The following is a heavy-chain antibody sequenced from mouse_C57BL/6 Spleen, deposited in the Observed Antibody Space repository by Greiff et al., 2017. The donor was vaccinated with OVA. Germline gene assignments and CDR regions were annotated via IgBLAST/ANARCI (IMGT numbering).Heavy chain of an antibody. V-gene: IGHV1-55*01. CDR1: GYTFTSYW. Sequence: VQLQQPGAELVKPGASVKMSCKASGYTFTSYWITWVKQRPGQGLEWIGDLYPGSGSTNYNEKFKSKATLTVDTSSSTTYMQLSSLTSEDSSVNYCARSTTVVEGAWFAYWGQGTLVTVSA. J-gene: IGHJ3*01. CDR3: ARSTTVVEGAWFAY. D-gene: IGHD1-1*01. CDR2: LYPGSGST.